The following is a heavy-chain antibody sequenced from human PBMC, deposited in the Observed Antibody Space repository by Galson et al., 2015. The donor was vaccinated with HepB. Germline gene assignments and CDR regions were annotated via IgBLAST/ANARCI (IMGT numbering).Heavy chain of an antibody. CDR2: ISAYNGNT. D-gene: IGHD2-15*01. J-gene: IGHJ5*02. CDR3: ARVDIVVVVAANDWFDP. V-gene: IGHV1-18*01. CDR1: GYTFTSYG. Sequence: SVKVSCKASGYTFTSYGISWVRQAPGQGLEWMGWISAYNGNTNYAQKLQGSVTMTTDTSTSTAYMELRSLRSDDTAVYYCARVDIVVVVAANDWFDPWGQGTLVTVSS.